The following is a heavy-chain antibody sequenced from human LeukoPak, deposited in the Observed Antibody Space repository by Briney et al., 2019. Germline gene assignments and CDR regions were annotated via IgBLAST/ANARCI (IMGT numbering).Heavy chain of an antibody. V-gene: IGHV3-33*01. Sequence: PGGSLRLSCAASGFTFNSYAMHWVRQAPGKGLEWVALIWYDGSNKYYADSVEGRFTVSRDNSKNTLYLQMNSLRAEDTAVYYCARARGWEQNHYYYYMDVWGKGTTVTVSS. CDR1: GFTFNSYA. D-gene: IGHD1-26*01. J-gene: IGHJ6*03. CDR2: IWYDGSNK. CDR3: ARARGWEQNHYYYYMDV.